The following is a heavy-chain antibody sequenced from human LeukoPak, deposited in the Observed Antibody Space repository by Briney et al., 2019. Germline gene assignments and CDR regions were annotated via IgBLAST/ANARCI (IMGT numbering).Heavy chain of an antibody. D-gene: IGHD3-9*01. Sequence: GASVKVSCKASGYTFTSYAMNWVRQAPGQGLEWMGWINTNTGNPTYAQGFTGRFVFSLDTSVSTAYLQISSLKAEDIAVYYCARGRRYHDWLGAFDIWGQGTTITVSS. V-gene: IGHV7-4-1*02. CDR2: INTNTGNP. CDR1: GYTFTSYA. CDR3: ARGRRYHDWLGAFDI. J-gene: IGHJ3*02.